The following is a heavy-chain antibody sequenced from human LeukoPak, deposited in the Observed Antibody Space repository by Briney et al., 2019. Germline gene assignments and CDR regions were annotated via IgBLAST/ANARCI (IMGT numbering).Heavy chain of an antibody. CDR3: ARDDSSRYYYRFDP. V-gene: IGHV1-18*01. Sequence: ASVKVSCKASGYTFTSYGVRWVRQAPGQGLEWMGWISAYNGNTNYAQKLQGRVTMTTDTSTSTAYMELRSLRSDDTAVYYCARDDSSRYYYRFDPWGQGTLVTVSS. J-gene: IGHJ5*02. D-gene: IGHD3-22*01. CDR1: GYTFTSYG. CDR2: ISAYNGNT.